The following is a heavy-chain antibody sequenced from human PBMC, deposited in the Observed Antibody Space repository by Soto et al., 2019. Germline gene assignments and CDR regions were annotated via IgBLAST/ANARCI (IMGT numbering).Heavy chain of an antibody. CDR3: ESPLRIAALSSYYYGMDV. D-gene: IGHD6-13*01. V-gene: IGHV1-69*01. CDR1: GGTFSSYA. J-gene: IGHJ6*02. Sequence: QVQLVQSGAEVKKPGSSVKVSCKASGGTFSSYAISWVRQAPGQGLEWMGGIIPIFGTANYAQKFQGRVTITADESTSTAFMALSSLRSADTAVYYCESPLRIAALSSYYYGMDVWGQGTTVTVSS. CDR2: IIPIFGTA.